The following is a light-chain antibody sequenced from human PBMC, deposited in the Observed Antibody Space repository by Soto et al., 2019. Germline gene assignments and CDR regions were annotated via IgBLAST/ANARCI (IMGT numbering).Light chain of an antibody. V-gene: IGKV1-5*03. CDR2: KAS. CDR1: QSISSR. J-gene: IGKJ1*01. CDR3: QQYNSYRRT. Sequence: DIQMPQSPSTLSASVRDRVTITCRASQSISSRLARYQQKPGKAPKLLIYKASSLESGVPSRFGGSGSGTEFTLTISSLQPDDFATYYCQQYNSYRRTFGQGTKVEI.